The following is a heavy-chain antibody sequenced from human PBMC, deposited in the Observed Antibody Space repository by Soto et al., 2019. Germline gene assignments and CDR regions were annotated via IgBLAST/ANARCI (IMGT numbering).Heavy chain of an antibody. CDR3: AREGAHYTPLDH. CDR1: GYTFTDYA. D-gene: IGHD2-15*01. CDR2: INVGNGNT. V-gene: IGHV1-3*01. J-gene: IGHJ4*02. Sequence: GASVKVSCKASGYTFTDYAIHWVRQAPGQGLEWMGWINVGNGNTGYSRKFQGGVTNARDMSASTAYIEVTSLTSEDTAIYYCAREGAHYTPLDHWGQGTLVTVSS.